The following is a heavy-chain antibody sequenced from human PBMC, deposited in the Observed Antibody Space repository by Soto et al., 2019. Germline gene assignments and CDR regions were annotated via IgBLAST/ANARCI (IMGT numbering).Heavy chain of an antibody. V-gene: IGHV1-3*01. D-gene: IGHD3-16*01. CDR2: INAGNGNT. Sequence: QVQLVQSGAEVKKPGASVKVSCKASGYTFTSYAMHWVRQAPGQRLEWMGWINAGNGNTKYSQKFQGRVTITRDISARPACVELRCLGSKDTAVYYLARGVWWSGGGCAGWFDPWGQGTLVAVAA. CDR3: ARGVWWSGGGCAGWFDP. CDR1: GYTFTSYA. J-gene: IGHJ5*02.